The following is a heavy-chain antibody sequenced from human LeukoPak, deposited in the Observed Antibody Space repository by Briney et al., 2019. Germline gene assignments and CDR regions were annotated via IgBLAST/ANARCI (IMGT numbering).Heavy chain of an antibody. V-gene: IGHV3-7*03. CDR1: GFTFSSYW. CDR3: ARTLYYDILTGYSPPPFYFDY. Sequence: PGGSLRLSCAASGFTFSSYWMRWVRQARGKGVEGVANIKQDGSEKYYVDSVKGRFTISRDNAKNSLYLQMNSLRAEDTAVYYCARTLYYDILTGYSPPPFYFDYWGQGTLVTVSS. J-gene: IGHJ4*02. CDR2: IKQDGSEK. D-gene: IGHD3-9*01.